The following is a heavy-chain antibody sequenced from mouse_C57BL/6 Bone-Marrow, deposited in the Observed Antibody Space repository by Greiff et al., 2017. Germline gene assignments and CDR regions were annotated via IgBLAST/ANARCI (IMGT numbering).Heavy chain of an antibody. CDR1: GYTFTSYW. Sequence: EVQLQQPGAELVKPGASVKLSCKASGYTFTSYWMHWVKQRPGQGLEWIGAIYPGNSDTSYNQKFKGKAKLTAVTSASTAYMELSSLTNEDSAVYYCTRKGNSSGYVYYFDYWGQGTTLTVSS. CDR3: TRKGNSSGYVYYFDY. V-gene: IGHV1-5*01. D-gene: IGHD3-2*02. CDR2: IYPGNSDT. J-gene: IGHJ2*01.